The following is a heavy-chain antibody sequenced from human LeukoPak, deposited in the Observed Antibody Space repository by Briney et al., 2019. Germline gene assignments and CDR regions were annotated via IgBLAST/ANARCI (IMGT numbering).Heavy chain of an antibody. J-gene: IGHJ5*02. Sequence: GGSLRLSCAASGFTFDDYGMSWVRQAPGKGLEWVSSISSSSSYIYYADSVKGRFTISRDNAKNSLYLQMNSLRPDDTALYYCAKDKLFRGVITGFDPWGQGTLVTVSS. CDR2: ISSSSSYI. V-gene: IGHV3-21*04. D-gene: IGHD3-10*01. CDR3: AKDKLFRGVITGFDP. CDR1: GFTFDDYG.